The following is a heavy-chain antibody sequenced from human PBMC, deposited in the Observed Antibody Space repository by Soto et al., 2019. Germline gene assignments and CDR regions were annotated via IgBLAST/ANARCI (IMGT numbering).Heavy chain of an antibody. CDR1: GGSISSSSYY. J-gene: IGHJ4*02. CDR3: AGFTVTTTTNFHY. D-gene: IGHD4-4*01. Sequence: SETLSLTCTVSGGSISSSSYYWGWIRQPPGKGLEWIGSIYYSGSTYYNPSLKSRVTISVDTSKNQFSLKLSSVTAADTAVYYCAGFTVTTTTNFHYWGQGTLVTVSS. V-gene: IGHV4-39*01. CDR2: IYYSGST.